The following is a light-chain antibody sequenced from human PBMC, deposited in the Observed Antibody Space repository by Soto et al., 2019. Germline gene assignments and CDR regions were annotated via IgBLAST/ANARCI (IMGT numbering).Light chain of an antibody. CDR3: GTWDSSLSVGGV. J-gene: IGLJ3*02. CDR1: SSNIGNNY. Sequence: QSVLTQPPSVSAAPGQRVTISCSGSSSNIGNNYVSWYQQLPGTAPKLLIYDNGKRPSGIPDRFSGSKSGTSATLGITGLQTGDEAYYYCGTWDSSLSVGGVFGGGTKLTVL. V-gene: IGLV1-51*01. CDR2: DNG.